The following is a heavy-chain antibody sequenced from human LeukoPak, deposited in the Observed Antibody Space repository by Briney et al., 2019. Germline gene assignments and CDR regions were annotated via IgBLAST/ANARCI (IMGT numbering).Heavy chain of an antibody. CDR3: ARGYDILTGTDYFDY. D-gene: IGHD3-9*01. Sequence: SETLYLTCAVYGGSFSDYYWSWIRQPPGKGPEWIGEINHSGSTNYNPSLKSRVTISVDTSKNQFSLKLSSVTAADTAVYYCARGYDILTGTDYFDYWGQGTLVTVSS. V-gene: IGHV4-34*01. CDR2: INHSGST. CDR1: GGSFSDYY. J-gene: IGHJ4*02.